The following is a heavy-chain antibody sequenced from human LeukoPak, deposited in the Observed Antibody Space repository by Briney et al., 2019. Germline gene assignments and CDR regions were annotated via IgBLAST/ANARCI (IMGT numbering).Heavy chain of an antibody. D-gene: IGHD6-19*01. CDR1: GYTFTSYG. CDR3: ARRGQWLVRTFDY. CDR2: INPNSGGT. J-gene: IGHJ4*02. Sequence: ASVKVSCKASGYTFTSYGISWVRQAPGQGLEWMGWINPNSGGTNYAQKFQGRVTMTRDTSISTAYMELSRLRSDDTAVYYCARRGQWLVRTFDYWGQGTLVTVSS. V-gene: IGHV1-2*02.